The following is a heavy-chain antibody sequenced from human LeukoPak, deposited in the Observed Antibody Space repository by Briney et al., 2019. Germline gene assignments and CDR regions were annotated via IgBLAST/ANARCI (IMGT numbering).Heavy chain of an antibody. J-gene: IGHJ4*02. CDR2: INPNSGGT. Sequence: GASVKVSCKASGYTFTSYYMHWVRQAPGQGLEWMGWINPNSGGTNYAQKFQGRVTMTRDTSISTAYMELSRLRSDDTAVYYCARRAVRLLRPPDYWGQGTLVTVSS. CDR1: GYTFTSYY. CDR3: ARRAVRLLRPPDY. D-gene: IGHD4-17*01. V-gene: IGHV1-2*02.